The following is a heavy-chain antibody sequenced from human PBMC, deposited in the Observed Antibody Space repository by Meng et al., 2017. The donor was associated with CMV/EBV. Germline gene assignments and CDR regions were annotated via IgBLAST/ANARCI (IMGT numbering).Heavy chain of an antibody. CDR1: GFTVSSNY. Sequence: GESLKISCAASGFTVSSNYMSWVRQAPGKGLEWVANIKQDGSEKYYVDSVKGRFTISRDNAKNSLYLQMNSLRAEDTAVYYCARDGRDDFWSGVDVWGQGTTVTVSS. CDR3: ARDGRDDFWSGVDV. CDR2: IKQDGSEK. V-gene: IGHV3-7*01. J-gene: IGHJ6*02. D-gene: IGHD3-3*01.